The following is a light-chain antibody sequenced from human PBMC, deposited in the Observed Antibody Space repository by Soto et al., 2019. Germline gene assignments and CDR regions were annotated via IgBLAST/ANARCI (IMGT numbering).Light chain of an antibody. V-gene: IGKV1-5*03. CDR3: QQYNTYSRT. Sequence: DIQMTQSPSTLSASVGDRVTITCRASQSISSWLAWYQHKPGKAPKLLIYKASSLEGGVPSRFSGSGSGTEFILTISSLQPDDFATYYCQQYNTYSRTFGQGTKVEIK. CDR1: QSISSW. J-gene: IGKJ2*02. CDR2: KAS.